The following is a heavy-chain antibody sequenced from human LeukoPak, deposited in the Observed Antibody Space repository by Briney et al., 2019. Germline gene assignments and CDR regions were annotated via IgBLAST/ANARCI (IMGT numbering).Heavy chain of an antibody. CDR2: ISSSGSTI. Sequence: GGSLRLSCAASGFTFSSYEMNWVCQAPGKGLEWVSYISSSGSTIYYADSVKGRFTISRDNAKNSLYLQMNSLRAEDTAVYYCARSYVDTAMALDYWGQGTLVTVSS. D-gene: IGHD5-18*01. CDR1: GFTFSSYE. CDR3: ARSYVDTAMALDY. V-gene: IGHV3-48*03. J-gene: IGHJ4*02.